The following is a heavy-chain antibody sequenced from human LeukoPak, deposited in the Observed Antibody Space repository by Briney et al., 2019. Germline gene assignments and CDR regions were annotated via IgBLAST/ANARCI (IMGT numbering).Heavy chain of an antibody. CDR1: GGSISSYY. CDR2: IYYSGST. CDR3: ARPGYYGSGSFAFDI. Sequence: SETLSLTCTVPGGSISSYYWSWIRQPPGKGLEWIGYIYYSGSTNYNPSLKSRVTISVDTSKDQFSLKLSSVTAADTAVYYCARPGYYGSGSFAFDIWGQGTMVTVSS. V-gene: IGHV4-59*08. D-gene: IGHD3-10*01. J-gene: IGHJ3*02.